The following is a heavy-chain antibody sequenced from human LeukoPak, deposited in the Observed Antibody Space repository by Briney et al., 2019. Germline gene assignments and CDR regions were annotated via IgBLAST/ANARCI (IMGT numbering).Heavy chain of an antibody. J-gene: IGHJ4*02. D-gene: IGHD6-13*01. CDR3: AKRGHYSINWYHYFDY. CDR1: GFTFSSYA. Sequence: GGSLRLSCAASGFTFSSYAIHWVRQAPGKGLEWVAAIASNGGSEYYADSVKGRFTISRDNSKNTLFLQMNSLRPDDTAVYYCAKRGHYSINWYHYFDYWGQGTLVTVSS. CDR2: IASNGGSE. V-gene: IGHV3-30*04.